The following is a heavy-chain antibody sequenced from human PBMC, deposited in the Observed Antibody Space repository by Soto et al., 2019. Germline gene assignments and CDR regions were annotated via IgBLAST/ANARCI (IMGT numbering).Heavy chain of an antibody. CDR1: GGSFSGYY. D-gene: IGHD3-10*01. Sequence: QVQLQQWGAGLLKPSETLSLTCAVSGGSFSGYYWSWIRQPPAKGLEWIGEINHSGSTNYNPSLKSRVTISVDTTENQCGLKLSSVTAADTVGDYCARGGITMVQGVRQRDWFDPWGQGTLVTVSS. CDR2: INHSGST. V-gene: IGHV4-34*01. CDR3: ARGGITMVQGVRQRDWFDP. J-gene: IGHJ5*02.